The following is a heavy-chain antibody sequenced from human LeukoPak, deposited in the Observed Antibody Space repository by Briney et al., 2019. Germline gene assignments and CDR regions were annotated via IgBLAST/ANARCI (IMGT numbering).Heavy chain of an antibody. CDR3: AKEDYYDSSGPPDLFDY. CDR1: GFTFSSYA. J-gene: IGHJ4*02. V-gene: IGHV3-23*01. CDR2: ISGSGGST. D-gene: IGHD3-22*01. Sequence: GGSLRLSCAASGFTFSSYAMSWVRQAPGKGLEWVSAISGSGGSTYYADSVKGRFTISRDNSKNTLYLQMNSLRAEDTAVYYCAKEDYYDSSGPPDLFDYWGQGTLVTVSS.